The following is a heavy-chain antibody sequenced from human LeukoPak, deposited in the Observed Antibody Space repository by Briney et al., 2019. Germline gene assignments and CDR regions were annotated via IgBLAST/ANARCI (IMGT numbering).Heavy chain of an antibody. CDR2: IDGGGVNT. J-gene: IGHJ4*02. V-gene: IGHV3-23*01. D-gene: IGHD6-25*01. CDR1: GFTFSNYG. Sequence: GGSLRLSCAGSGFTFSNYGMSWVRQAPGKGLEWVSAIDGGGVNTLYADSVKGRFTISRDNSKNTVYLQMNSLSAQDTAIYYCAKRSARPKPFDCWGQGTLVTVSS. CDR3: AKRSARPKPFDC.